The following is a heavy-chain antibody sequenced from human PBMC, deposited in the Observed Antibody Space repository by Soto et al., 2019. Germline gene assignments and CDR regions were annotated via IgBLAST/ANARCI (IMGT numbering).Heavy chain of an antibody. CDR1: GDSVSSNSAA. V-gene: IGHV6-1*01. CDR3: ARGYRGYSYGYYGGGYYYGMDV. D-gene: IGHD5-18*01. J-gene: IGHJ6*02. CDR2: TYYRSKWYN. Sequence: PSQTLSLTCAISGDSVSSNSAAWNWIRQSPSRGLEWLGRTYYRSKWYNDYAVSVKSRITINPDTSKNKFSLQMNSMTPEDTAVYYCARGYRGYSYGYYGGGYYYGMDVWGQGTTVTVSS.